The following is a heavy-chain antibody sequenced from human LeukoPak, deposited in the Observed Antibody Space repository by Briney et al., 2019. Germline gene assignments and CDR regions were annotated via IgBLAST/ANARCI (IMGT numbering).Heavy chain of an antibody. J-gene: IGHJ4*02. CDR3: TRDMFGGDDF. CDR2: INSDGSFT. Sequence: PGGSLRLSCAASGFTFSDYGMSWIRQAPGKGLVWVSRINSDGSFTSYADSVKGRFTISRDNAKNTLYLQMNSLRAEDTAVYYCTRDMFGGDDFWGQGTLVTVSS. CDR1: GFTFSDYG. D-gene: IGHD3-10*02. V-gene: IGHV3-74*01.